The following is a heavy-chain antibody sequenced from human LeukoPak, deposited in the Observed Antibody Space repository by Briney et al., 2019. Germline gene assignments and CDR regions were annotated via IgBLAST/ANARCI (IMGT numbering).Heavy chain of an antibody. CDR2: IYHSGRT. V-gene: IGHV4-39*01. CDR3: ARLARRVRGLSYYYYGMDV. J-gene: IGHJ6*02. D-gene: IGHD3-10*01. CDR1: GGSISSSSYS. Sequence: SETLSLTCTVSGGSISSSSYSWGWIRQSPGKGLEWIGTIYHSGRTYYIPSLRTRVTISVDTSKNQFSLKLSSVTAADTAVYYCARLARRVRGLSYYYYGMDVWGQGTTVTVSS.